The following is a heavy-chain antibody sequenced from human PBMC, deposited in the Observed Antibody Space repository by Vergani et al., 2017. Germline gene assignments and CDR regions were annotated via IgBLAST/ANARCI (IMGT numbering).Heavy chain of an antibody. Sequence: QVQLQQWGAGLLKPSETLSLTCAVYGGSFSGYYWSWIRQPPGKGLEWIGEINHSGSTNYNPSLKSRVTISVDTSKNQFSLKLSSVTAADTAVYDCARRGSSAYGDYASNAFDIWGQGTMVTVSS. CDR3: ARRGSSAYGDYASNAFDI. D-gene: IGHD4-17*01. J-gene: IGHJ3*02. CDR2: INHSGST. V-gene: IGHV4-34*01. CDR1: GGSFSGYY.